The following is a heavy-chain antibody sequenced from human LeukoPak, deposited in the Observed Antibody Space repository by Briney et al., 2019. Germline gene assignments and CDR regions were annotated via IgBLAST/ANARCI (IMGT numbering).Heavy chain of an antibody. CDR2: INHSGST. CDR3: ARRVSSGYGAFDI. D-gene: IGHD6-13*01. Sequence: PSETLSLTCTVSGGSISGYYWSWIRQPPGKGREWIGDINHSGSTNYNPSLKSRVTISVDTSKNQFSLKLSSVTAADTAVYYCARRVSSGYGAFDIWAQGTMLTLPS. V-gene: IGHV4-34*01. CDR1: GGSISGYY. J-gene: IGHJ3*02.